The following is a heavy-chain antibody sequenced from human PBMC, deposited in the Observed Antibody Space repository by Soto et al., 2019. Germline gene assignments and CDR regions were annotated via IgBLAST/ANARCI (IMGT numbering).Heavy chain of an antibody. CDR2: FDPEDGET. V-gene: IGHV1-24*01. D-gene: IGHD2-15*01. Sequence: ASVKVSCKVSGYTLTELSMHWVRQAPGKGLEWMGGFDPEDGETIYAQKFQGRVTMTEDTSTDTAYMELSSLRSEDTAVYYCATDLHTYSLTEYFQHWGQGTLVTVSS. CDR3: ATDLHTYSLTEYFQH. J-gene: IGHJ1*01. CDR1: GYTLTELS.